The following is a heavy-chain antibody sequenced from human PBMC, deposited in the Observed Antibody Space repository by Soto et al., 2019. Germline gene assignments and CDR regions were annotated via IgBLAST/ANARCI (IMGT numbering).Heavy chain of an antibody. CDR2: ISVSVVCT. J-gene: IGHJ4*02. Sequence: GGSLRLSCAASGFTFSSYAMSWVRQAPGKGLEWFSVISVSVVCTYYAASVKGRFTISRDNSKNTLYLQMNSLRAEDTAVYYCAKDQARFGSWFDYWGQGTLVTVSS. CDR3: AKDQARFGSWFDY. CDR1: GFTFSSYA. V-gene: IGHV3-23*01. D-gene: IGHD2-15*01.